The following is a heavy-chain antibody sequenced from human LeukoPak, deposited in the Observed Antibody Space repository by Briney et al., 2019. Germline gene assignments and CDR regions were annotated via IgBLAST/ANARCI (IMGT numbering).Heavy chain of an antibody. CDR2: IYHSGRT. CDR3: ASRGNSDY. CDR1: GYSISSGYY. D-gene: IGHD4-23*01. J-gene: IGHJ4*02. Sequence: SETLSLTCTVSGYSISSGYYWGWLRQPPGKGLEWIGSIYHSGRTYYNPSPKSRVAISVDTSKNQFSLKLSSVTAADTAVYYCASRGNSDYWGQGTRVTVSS. V-gene: IGHV4-38-2*02.